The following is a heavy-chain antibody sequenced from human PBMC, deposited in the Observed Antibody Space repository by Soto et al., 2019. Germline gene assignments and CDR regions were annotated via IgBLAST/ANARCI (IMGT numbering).Heavy chain of an antibody. J-gene: IGHJ6*02. Sequence: EVQLVQSGAEVKKPGESLRISCKGSGYSFTSYWISWVRQMPGKGLEWMGRIDPSDSYTNYSPSFQGHVTISADKSISTAYLQWSSLKASDTAMYYCARHQRVGATTAYYYYYGMDVWGQGTTVTVSS. CDR1: GYSFTSYW. D-gene: IGHD1-26*01. CDR3: ARHQRVGATTAYYYYYGMDV. CDR2: IDPSDSYT. V-gene: IGHV5-10-1*03.